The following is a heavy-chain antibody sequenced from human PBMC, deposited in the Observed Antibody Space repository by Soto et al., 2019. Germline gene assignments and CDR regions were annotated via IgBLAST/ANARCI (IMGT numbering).Heavy chain of an antibody. CDR1: GGSISSGGYS. J-gene: IGHJ4*02. CDR2: IYHSGST. Sequence: SETLSLTCAVSGGSISSGGYSWSWIRQPPGKGLEWIGYIYHSGSTYYNPSLKSRVTISVDRSKNQFSLKLSSVTAADTAVYYCARGYGDYYFDYWGQGTLVTVS. CDR3: ARGYGDYYFDY. D-gene: IGHD4-17*01. V-gene: IGHV4-30-2*01.